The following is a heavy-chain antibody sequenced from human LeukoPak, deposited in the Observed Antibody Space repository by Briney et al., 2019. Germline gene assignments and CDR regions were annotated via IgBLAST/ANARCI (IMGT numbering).Heavy chain of an antibody. V-gene: IGHV4-59*01. CDR3: ARGYCSGGSCYSWYFDL. D-gene: IGHD2-15*01. CDR2: IYYSGST. J-gene: IGHJ2*01. Sequence: PSETLSLTCTVSGGSISSYYWSWIRQPPGKGLEWIGYIYYSGSTNYNPSLKSRVTISVDTSKNQFSLKLSSVTAADTAVYYCARGYCSGGSCYSWYFDLWGRGTLVTVSS. CDR1: GGSISSYY.